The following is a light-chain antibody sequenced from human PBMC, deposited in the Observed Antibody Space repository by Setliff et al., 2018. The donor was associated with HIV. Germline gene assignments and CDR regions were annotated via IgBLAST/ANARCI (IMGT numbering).Light chain of an antibody. V-gene: IGLV2-23*02. Sequence: QSVLTQPASVSGSPGQSITISCTGTSSDVGSYNLVSWYQQHPGKAPKLMIYEVSTRPSGVSNRFSGSKSGNTATLTISGLQAEDEADYYCCSYAGSSTYVFETGTKVTV. CDR2: EVS. J-gene: IGLJ1*01. CDR1: SSDVGSYNL. CDR3: CSYAGSSTYV.